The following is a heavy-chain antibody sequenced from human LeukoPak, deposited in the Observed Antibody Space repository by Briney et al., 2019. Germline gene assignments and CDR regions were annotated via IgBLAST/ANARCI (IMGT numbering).Heavy chain of an antibody. V-gene: IGHV3-21*01. CDR2: IDYDSSHI. CDR3: TRDPLRYLRVGHYDY. D-gene: IGHD3-9*01. J-gene: IGHJ4*02. CDR1: GFTVSTSA. Sequence: GGSLRLSFAASGFTVSTSAMNWVRQVPGKGLEWVSSIDYDSSHIYYAASVRGRFTISRDNARDSVYLQMDSLRVEDTAVYYCTRDPLRYLRVGHYDYWGQGTLVAVSS.